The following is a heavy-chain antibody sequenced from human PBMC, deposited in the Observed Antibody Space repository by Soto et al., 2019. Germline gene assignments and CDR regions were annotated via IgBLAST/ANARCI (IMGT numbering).Heavy chain of an antibody. CDR3: ASSLLKPFDY. V-gene: IGHV3-74*01. CDR1: GFTFSSYW. J-gene: IGHJ4*02. Sequence: GVFLRLSCAASGFTFSSYWMHWVRQAPGKGLVWVSRINSDGSSTFYADSVKGRFTISRDNAKNTLYLQMNSLRAEDTAVYYCASSLLKPFDYWGQGTLVTVSS. CDR2: INSDGSST.